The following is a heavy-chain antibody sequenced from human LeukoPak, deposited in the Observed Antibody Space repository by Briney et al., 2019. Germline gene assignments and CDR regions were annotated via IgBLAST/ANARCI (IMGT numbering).Heavy chain of an antibody. CDR1: GFTFSSYG. V-gene: IGHV3-7*03. J-gene: IGHJ4*02. CDR3: TRENYVPDS. D-gene: IGHD3-10*02. CDR2: ISDGGSAT. Sequence: GGSLRLSCAASGFTFSSYGMHWVRQAPGKGLEWVASISDGGSATYYVDSVRGRFTISRDDAKNSLFLQMNGLRADDTAVYYCTRENYVPDSWGQGTLVTVSS.